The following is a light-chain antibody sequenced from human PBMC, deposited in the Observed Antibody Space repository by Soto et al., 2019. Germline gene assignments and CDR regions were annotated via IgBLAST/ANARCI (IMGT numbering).Light chain of an antibody. CDR1: QPISNW. V-gene: IGKV1-12*01. Sequence: DIQMTQSPSFVSASVGDIVPITCRASQPISNWLAWYQQKPGKAPKLLIYVPSALHSGVPSMFSGRGSGTEFTLTISSLQPEDFATYYCQQANSFPITFGPGTRLEIK. J-gene: IGKJ5*01. CDR2: VPS. CDR3: QQANSFPIT.